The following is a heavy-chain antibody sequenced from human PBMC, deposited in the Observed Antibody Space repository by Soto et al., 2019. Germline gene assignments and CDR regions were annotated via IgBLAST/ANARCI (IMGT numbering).Heavy chain of an antibody. CDR2: VSPNSGNT. CDR3: ARGRFYSETSTWFAF. D-gene: IGHD2-2*01. CDR1: GYTFTDYD. J-gene: IGHJ5*01. V-gene: IGHV1-8*01. Sequence: PGESLKISCKASGYTFTDYDINWVRQAPGQGLEWMGWVSPNSGNTVYAQKFQDRVTMTRDTSISTAYMELSNLRFEDSAMYYCARGRFYSETSTWFAFWGQGTPVTVSS.